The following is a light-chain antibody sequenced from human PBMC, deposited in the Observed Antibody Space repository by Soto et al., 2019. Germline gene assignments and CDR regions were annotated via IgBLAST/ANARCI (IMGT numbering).Light chain of an antibody. J-gene: IGLJ1*01. CDR2: EVS. Sequence: QSALTQPASVSGSPGQSIAISCTGTSSDIGAYNYVSWYQQHPGKAPKLLLSEVSNRPSGVSDRFPGSKSGNTASLTISGLQAEDEADYYCCSYAGSYTGVFGTGTKVTVL. CDR3: CSYAGSYTGV. CDR1: SSDIGAYNY. V-gene: IGLV2-14*01.